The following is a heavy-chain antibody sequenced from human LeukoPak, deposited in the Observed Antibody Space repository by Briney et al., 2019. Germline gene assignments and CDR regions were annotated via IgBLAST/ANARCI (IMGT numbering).Heavy chain of an antibody. V-gene: IGHV1-18*01. CDR1: GYIFSNFFSSYG. J-gene: IGHJ4*02. Sequence: ASVKVSCKASGYIFSNFFSSYGITWVRQAPGQGLEWMGWISPYNGKTKFAQKFQGIVTMTTETSTSTAYMELRSLRSDDTAVYYCARDYDYVWGSYRHTHDCWGQGTLVTVSS. D-gene: IGHD3-16*02. CDR2: ISPYNGKT. CDR3: ARDYDYVWGSYRHTHDC.